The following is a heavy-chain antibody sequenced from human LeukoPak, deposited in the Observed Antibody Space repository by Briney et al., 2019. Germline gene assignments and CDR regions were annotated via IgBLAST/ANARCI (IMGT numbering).Heavy chain of an antibody. CDR2: FDPEDGET. Sequence: ASVKVSCKVSGYTLTELSMHWVRQAPGKGLEWMGGFDPEDGETIYAQKFQGRVTMTEDTSTDTAYMELSSLRSEDTAVYYCAIVTYSSSWYNYYGMDVWGQGTTVTVSS. V-gene: IGHV1-24*01. CDR1: GYTLTELS. J-gene: IGHJ6*02. D-gene: IGHD6-13*01. CDR3: AIVTYSSSWYNYYGMDV.